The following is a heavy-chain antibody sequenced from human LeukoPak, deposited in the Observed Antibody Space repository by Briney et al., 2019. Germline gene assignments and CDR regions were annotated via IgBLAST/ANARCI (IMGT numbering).Heavy chain of an antibody. V-gene: IGHV3-48*01. D-gene: IGHD3-16*01. CDR2: ISASSGTI. CDR1: GFSFSVYS. Sequence: GGSLRLSCAASGFSFSVYSMNWVRQAPGKGLEWVSYISASSGTIYYADSVKGRFTISRDNAKNSLYLQMNSLRGDDTAVYYCARRSEFGVLYYMDVWGKGTRSPSP. CDR3: ARRSEFGVLYYMDV. J-gene: IGHJ6*03.